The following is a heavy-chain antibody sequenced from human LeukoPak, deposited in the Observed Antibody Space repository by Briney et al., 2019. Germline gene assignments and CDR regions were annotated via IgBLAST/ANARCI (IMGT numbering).Heavy chain of an antibody. CDR3: ARENLTTNWFDP. V-gene: IGHV1-24*01. CDR2: FDPEDGET. CDR1: GYTLTELS. Sequence: ASVKVSCKVSGYTLTELSMHWVRQAPGKGLEWMGGFDPEDGETIYAQKFQGRVTITTDESTSTAYMELSSLRSEDTAVYYCARENLTTNWFDPWGQGTLVTVSS. J-gene: IGHJ5*02. D-gene: IGHD4-11*01.